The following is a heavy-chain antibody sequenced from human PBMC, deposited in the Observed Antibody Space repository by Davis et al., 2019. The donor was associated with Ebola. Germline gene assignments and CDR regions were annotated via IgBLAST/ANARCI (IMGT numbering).Heavy chain of an antibody. D-gene: IGHD3-16*02. Sequence: ASVKVSCNASGYTFTSYYMHWVRQATGQGLEWMGRINPNSGGTNYAEKFLGRVTMTRDTSITTASMELRSLTSDDTAVYYCARDRRLSTDYIGGSYPSDYWGQGTLVTVSS. V-gene: IGHV1-2*06. CDR3: ARDRRLSTDYIGGSYPSDY. J-gene: IGHJ4*02. CDR1: GYTFTSYY. CDR2: INPNSGGT.